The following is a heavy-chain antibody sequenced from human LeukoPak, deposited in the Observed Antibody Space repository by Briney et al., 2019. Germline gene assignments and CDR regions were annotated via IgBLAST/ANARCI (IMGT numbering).Heavy chain of an antibody. CDR2: INHSGST. J-gene: IGHJ4*02. D-gene: IGHD2-2*01. Sequence: SETLSLTCTVSGGSISSSSYYWSWIRQPPGKGLEWIGEINHSGSTNYNPSLKSRVTISVDTSKNQFSLKLSSVTAADTAVYYCATTSTSRRGVPAAPFDHWGQGTLVTVSS. CDR1: GGSISSSSYY. V-gene: IGHV4-39*07. CDR3: ATTSTSRRGVPAAPFDH.